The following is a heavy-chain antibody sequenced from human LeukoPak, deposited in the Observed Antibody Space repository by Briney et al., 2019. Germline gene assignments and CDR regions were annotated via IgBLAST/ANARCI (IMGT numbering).Heavy chain of an antibody. V-gene: IGHV1-2*02. J-gene: IGHJ4*02. CDR2: INPNSGGT. Sequence: GASVKVSCKASGYTFTGYYMHWVRQAPGQGLEWMGWINPNSGGTNYAQKFQGRVTMTRDTSISTAYMELSRLRSDDTAVYYCARVSGPIRITMVRGVTTPDYWGQGTLVTVSS. CDR3: ARVSGPIRITMVRGVTTPDY. CDR1: GYTFTGYY. D-gene: IGHD3-10*01.